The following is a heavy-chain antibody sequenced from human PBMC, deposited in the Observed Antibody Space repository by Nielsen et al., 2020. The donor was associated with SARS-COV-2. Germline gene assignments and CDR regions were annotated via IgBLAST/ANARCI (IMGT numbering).Heavy chain of an antibody. D-gene: IGHD7-27*01. J-gene: IGHJ4*02. Sequence: GESLKISCAASGFTFSSYAMSWVRQAPGKGLEWVSYISGSGTTIYYTDSVKGRFTISRDNAKNSLYLQMNSLRADDTAVYYCARTDPGVPSWGQGTLVTVS. CDR3: ARTDPGVPS. V-gene: IGHV3-48*03. CDR1: GFTFSSYA. CDR2: ISGSGTTI.